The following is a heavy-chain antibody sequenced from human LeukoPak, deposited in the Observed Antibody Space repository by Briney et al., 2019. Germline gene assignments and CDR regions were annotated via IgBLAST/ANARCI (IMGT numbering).Heavy chain of an antibody. Sequence: TGRSLRLSCTASGFTFDDYAMHWVRQAPGKGLEWVSGVSWNSNSIVYADSVKGRFTISRDNAKNSLYLQMNSLRAEDTAVYYCARDVRPNNYHGDHTPFDYWGQGTLVTVSS. CDR2: VSWNSNSI. J-gene: IGHJ4*02. D-gene: IGHD4-17*01. CDR1: GFTFDDYA. V-gene: IGHV3-9*01. CDR3: ARDVRPNNYHGDHTPFDY.